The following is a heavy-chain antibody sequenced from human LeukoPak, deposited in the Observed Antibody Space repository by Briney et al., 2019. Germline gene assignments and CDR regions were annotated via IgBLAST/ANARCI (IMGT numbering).Heavy chain of an antibody. Sequence: SVKVSCKASGGTFSSYAISWVRQAPGQGLEWMGRIIPILGIANYAQKFQGRVTITADKSTSTAYMELSSLRSEDTAVYYCTRETSSRYFDYWGQGTLVTVSS. V-gene: IGHV1-69*04. J-gene: IGHJ4*02. CDR1: GGTFSSYA. CDR3: TRETSSRYFDY. CDR2: IIPILGIA.